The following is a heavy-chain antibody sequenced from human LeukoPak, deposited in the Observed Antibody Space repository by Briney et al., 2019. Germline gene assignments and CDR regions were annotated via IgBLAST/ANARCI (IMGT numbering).Heavy chain of an antibody. CDR1: GFTFSSYG. CDR2: ISYDGSNK. D-gene: IGHD6-19*01. Sequence: GGSLRLSCAASGFTFSSYGMHWVRQAPGKGLEWVAVISYDGSNKYYADSVKGRFTISRDNSKNTLYLQMNSLRAEDTAVYYCAKDVVAGTYPYCYYGMDVWGQGTTVTVSS. CDR3: AKDVVAGTYPYCYYGMDV. V-gene: IGHV3-30*18. J-gene: IGHJ6*02.